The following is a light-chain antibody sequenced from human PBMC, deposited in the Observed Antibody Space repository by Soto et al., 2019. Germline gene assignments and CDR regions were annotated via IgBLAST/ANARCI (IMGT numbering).Light chain of an antibody. J-gene: IGKJ5*01. Sequence: VMTQSPATLSVSPGARAPLSCRVSQSISSSYLAWYQQKPGLAPRLLIYDASSRATGIPDRFSGSGSGTDFTLTISRLEPEDFAVYYCQQYGSSPITFGQGTRLEIK. CDR3: QQYGSSPIT. CDR1: QSISSSY. V-gene: IGKV3D-20*01. CDR2: DAS.